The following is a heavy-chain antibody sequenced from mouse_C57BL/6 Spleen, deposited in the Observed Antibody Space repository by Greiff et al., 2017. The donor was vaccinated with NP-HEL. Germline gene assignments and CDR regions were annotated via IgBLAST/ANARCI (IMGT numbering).Heavy chain of an antibody. CDR3: ARRLRRLGYYFDY. D-gene: IGHD2-2*01. V-gene: IGHV1-69*01. CDR1: GYTFTSYW. J-gene: IGHJ2*01. Sequence: QVQLQQPGAELVMPGASVKLSCKASGYTFTSYWMHWVKQRPGQGLEWIGEIDPSDSYTNYNQKFKGKSTLTVDKSSSTAYMQLSSLTSEDSAVYYCARRLRRLGYYFDYWGQGTTLTVSS. CDR2: IDPSDSYT.